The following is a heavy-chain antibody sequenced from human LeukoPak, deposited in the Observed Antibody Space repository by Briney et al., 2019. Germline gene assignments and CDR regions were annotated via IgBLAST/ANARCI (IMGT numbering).Heavy chain of an antibody. CDR3: MTAAGYNFGQY. D-gene: IGHD5-18*01. V-gene: IGHV3-53*01. J-gene: IGHJ4*02. CDR2: LYIGGNT. CDR1: GLTVNNNY. Sequence: GGSLRLSCEASGLTVNNNYMNWVRQAQGKGLEWVSALYIGGNTYYADSVRGRFTISRDNSKNTLYLQMNSLRAEDTAIYYCMTAAGYNFGQYWGQGTLVTVSS.